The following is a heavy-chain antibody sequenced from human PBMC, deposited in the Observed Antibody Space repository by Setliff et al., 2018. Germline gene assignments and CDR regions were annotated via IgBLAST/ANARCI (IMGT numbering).Heavy chain of an antibody. V-gene: IGHV3-33*06. CDR1: GFSFESHG. Sequence: LSLTCAASGFSFESHGMHWVRQAPGKGLEWVAVIWYDGSNKYYADSVKGRFTISRDNSKNTLYLQMNSLRAEDTAVYYCAKDLAYYDILTGLDYWGQGTLVTVSS. CDR2: IWYDGSNK. D-gene: IGHD3-9*01. J-gene: IGHJ4*02. CDR3: AKDLAYYDILTGLDY.